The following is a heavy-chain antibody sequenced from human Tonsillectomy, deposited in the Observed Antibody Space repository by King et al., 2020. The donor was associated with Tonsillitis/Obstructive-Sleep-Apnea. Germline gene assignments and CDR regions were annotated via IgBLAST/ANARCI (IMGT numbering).Heavy chain of an antibody. CDR2: IYYSGST. CDR3: VRHRGYCSSTSCKYNWFDP. Sequence: QLQESGPGLVKPSETLSLTCTVSGGSISSSSYYWGWIRQPPGKWLEWIGSIYYSGSTYHNPSLKSRVTISADTSKNQFPLKLNSVTAADTAVYYCVRHRGYCSSTSCKYNWFDPWGQGTLVTVSS. V-gene: IGHV4-39*01. D-gene: IGHD2-2*01. J-gene: IGHJ5*02. CDR1: GGSISSSSYY.